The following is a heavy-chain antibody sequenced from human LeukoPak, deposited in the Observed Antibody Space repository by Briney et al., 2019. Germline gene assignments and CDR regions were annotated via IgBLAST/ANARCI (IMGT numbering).Heavy chain of an antibody. D-gene: IGHD6-6*01. CDR3: ARSGWLVSWFDP. CDR1: GGTFSRYA. V-gene: IGHV1-69*01. J-gene: IGHJ5*02. Sequence: SSVKVSCKASGGTFSRYAISWVRQAPGQGLEWMGGIIPIFGTASYAQKFQGRVTITADESTSTAYMELSSLRSEDTAVYYCARSGWLVSWFDPWGQGTLVTVSS. CDR2: IIPIFGTA.